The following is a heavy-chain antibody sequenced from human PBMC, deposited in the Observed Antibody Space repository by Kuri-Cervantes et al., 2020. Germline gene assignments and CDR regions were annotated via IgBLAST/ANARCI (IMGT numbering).Heavy chain of an antibody. V-gene: IGHV5-51*01. CDR2: IYPGDSDT. J-gene: IGHJ5*02. CDR3: ARRRRITNWFDP. Sequence: GESLKLSCEGSGYSFTTYWIGWVRQMPGKGLEWMGIIYPGDSDTRYSPSFQGQVTISADKSISTAYLQWRSLKASSTAMYYCARRRRITNWFDPWGQRTLVTVSS. CDR1: GYSFTTYW.